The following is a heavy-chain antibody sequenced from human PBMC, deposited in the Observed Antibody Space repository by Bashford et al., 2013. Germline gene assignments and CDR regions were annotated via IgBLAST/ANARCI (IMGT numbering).Heavy chain of an antibody. Sequence: VRQAPGRGLEWVSSISSSGSTTYYADAAKDRFTISRDNAKNSLYLQMNSLRADDTAVYFCARDHGGYFDFWGQGTLVTVSS. CDR3: ARDHGGYFDF. D-gene: IGHD3-16*01. V-gene: IGHV3-48*03. CDR2: ISSSGSTT. J-gene: IGHJ4*02.